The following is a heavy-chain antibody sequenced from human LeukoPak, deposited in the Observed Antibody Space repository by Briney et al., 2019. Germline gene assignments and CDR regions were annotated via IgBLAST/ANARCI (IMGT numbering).Heavy chain of an antibody. V-gene: IGHV3-30*04. CDR2: ISYDGSNK. CDR3: ARDHVLLWFGELDTYFDY. Sequence: GGCLRLSCAASGFTFSSYAMDWVRQAPGKGLEWVAVISYDGSNKYYADSVKGRFTISRDNSKNTLYLQMNSLRAEDTAVYYCARDHVLLWFGELDTYFDYWGQGTLVTVSS. J-gene: IGHJ4*02. CDR1: GFTFSSYA. D-gene: IGHD3-10*01.